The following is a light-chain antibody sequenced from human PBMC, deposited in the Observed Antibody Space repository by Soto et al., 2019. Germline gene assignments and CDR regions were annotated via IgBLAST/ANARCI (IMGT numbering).Light chain of an antibody. V-gene: IGKV1-5*01. Sequence: TRSPSTLSASGGCPETVTFRASQTISRWLAWYQQKPGNAPMLLIYTASALGSGVPSRFSASGSGTEFTLPIISLHAVDFSTYYRQEYYNYWTFGQGIRVEIK. CDR1: QTISRW. J-gene: IGKJ1*01. CDR2: TAS. CDR3: QEYYNYWT.